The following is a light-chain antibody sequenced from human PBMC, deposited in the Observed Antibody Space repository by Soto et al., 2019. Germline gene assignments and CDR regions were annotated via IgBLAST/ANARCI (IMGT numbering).Light chain of an antibody. Sequence: DIVLTQSPGSLSLSPGQRATLSCRASQSVGSTYLAWYQKKAGQAPRLLIYDASRRATGIPDRFSGSGSGTDFTLIISRLEPEDFAVYYCQQYSSSVTFGGGTKVEIK. V-gene: IGKV3-20*01. CDR2: DAS. CDR1: QSVGSTY. CDR3: QQYSSSVT. J-gene: IGKJ4*01.